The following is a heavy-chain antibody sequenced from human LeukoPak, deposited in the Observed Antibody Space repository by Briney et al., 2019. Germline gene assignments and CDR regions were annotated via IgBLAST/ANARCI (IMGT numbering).Heavy chain of an antibody. Sequence: PGGSLRLSCAGSGFPFSSYGMQWVRQAPGKGLEWVALIWYDGSNMYYADSAKGRFTISKDNSENTLYLQMNSLRAEDTAVYYCTTIRGSGWSYWYFDFWGRGTLVTVSS. J-gene: IGHJ2*01. V-gene: IGHV3-33*01. CDR2: IWYDGSNM. D-gene: IGHD6-19*01. CDR1: GFPFSSYG. CDR3: TTIRGSGWSYWYFDF.